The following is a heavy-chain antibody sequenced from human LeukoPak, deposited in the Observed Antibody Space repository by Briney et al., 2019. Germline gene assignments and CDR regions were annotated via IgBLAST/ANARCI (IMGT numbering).Heavy chain of an antibody. D-gene: IGHD3-10*01. CDR2: INHSGST. J-gene: IGHJ4*02. CDR3: ARVLYYYGSGSYIDY. Sequence: PSETLSLTCAVYGGSFSGYYWSWIRQPPGKGLEWIGEINHSGSTNYNPSLKSRVTISVDTSKDQFSLKLSSVTAADTAVYYCARVLYYYGSGSYIDYWGQGTLVTVSS. CDR1: GGSFSGYY. V-gene: IGHV4-34*01.